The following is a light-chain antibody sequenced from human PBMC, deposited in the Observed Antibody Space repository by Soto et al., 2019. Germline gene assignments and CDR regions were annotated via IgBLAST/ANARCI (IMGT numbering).Light chain of an antibody. CDR1: QSVASSY. CDR2: SAS. J-gene: IGKJ2*01. V-gene: IGKV3-20*01. Sequence: EVVLTQSPGTLSLSPGERVTLSCRASQSVASSYLAWYQQKPGRAPRPLFYSASNRATGIPDRFSGSGSGTALTVTISRLEPEDFASYLCQDDTYWPIVKYTFGQGTK. CDR3: QDDTYWPIVKYT.